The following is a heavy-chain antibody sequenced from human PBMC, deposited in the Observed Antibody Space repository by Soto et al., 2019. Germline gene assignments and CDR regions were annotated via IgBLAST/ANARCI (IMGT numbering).Heavy chain of an antibody. CDR3: AKDLLGSPSIAAAVRGAFDI. V-gene: IGHV3-23*01. Sequence: GGSLRLSCAASGFTFSSYAMSWVRQAPGKGLEWVSAISGSGGSTYYADSVKGRFTISRDNSKNTLYLQMNSLRAEDTAVYYCAKDLLGSPSIAAAVRGAFDIWGQGTMVTVSS. J-gene: IGHJ3*02. CDR2: ISGSGGST. D-gene: IGHD6-13*01. CDR1: GFTFSSYA.